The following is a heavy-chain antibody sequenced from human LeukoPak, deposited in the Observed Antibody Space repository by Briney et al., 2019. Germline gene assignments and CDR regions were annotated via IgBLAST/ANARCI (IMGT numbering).Heavy chain of an antibody. CDR3: ARGRGYSHSNWVDP. Sequence: GGSLRLSCAASGFTVSSSYMIWVRQAPGKGLEWVSVIYSGGTTYYADSVKGRFTISRDNPKNTLYLQMNSLRAEDTAVYYCARGRGYSHSNWVDPWGQGTMVTVSA. D-gene: IGHD5-18*01. CDR2: IYSGGTT. CDR1: GFTVSSSY. V-gene: IGHV3-53*01. J-gene: IGHJ5*02.